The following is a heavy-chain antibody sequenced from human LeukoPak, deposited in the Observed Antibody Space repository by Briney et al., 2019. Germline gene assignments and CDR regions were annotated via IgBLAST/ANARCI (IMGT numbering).Heavy chain of an antibody. CDR2: IYSGGST. J-gene: IGHJ3*02. D-gene: IGHD5-24*01. CDR3: ARIKMATGAFDI. Sequence: GGSLRLSCAASAFNFSGYTMNWVRQAPGKGLEWISVIYSGGSTYYADSVKGRFTISRDNSKNTLYLQMNSLRAEDTAVYYCARIKMATGAFDIWGQGTMVTVSS. V-gene: IGHV3-66*01. CDR1: AFNFSGYT.